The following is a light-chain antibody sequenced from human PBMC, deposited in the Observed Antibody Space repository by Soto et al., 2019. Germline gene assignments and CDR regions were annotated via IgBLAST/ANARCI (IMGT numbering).Light chain of an antibody. CDR2: DAS. CDR3: QQRSNWPPT. Sequence: EIVLTQSPATLSLSPGEISTLSCRASQSVSSYLAWYQHKPGQAPRLLIYDASNSATGIPARLNGSGSGTAFPLTIRSLEPEDLAVYYCQQRSNWPPTFGQGTKVEIK. J-gene: IGKJ1*01. V-gene: IGKV3-11*01. CDR1: QSVSSY.